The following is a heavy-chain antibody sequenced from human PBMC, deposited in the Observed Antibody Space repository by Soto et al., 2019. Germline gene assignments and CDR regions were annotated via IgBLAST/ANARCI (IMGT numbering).Heavy chain of an antibody. CDR1: GDSVSSTTYY. J-gene: IGHJ5*02. V-gene: IGHV4-61*01. Sequence: PSETLSLTCTVSGDSVSSTTYYWSWIRQPPGKGLEWIGFIYYTGSTHYNPSLKSRVTISIDTSKNQFSLKLSSVTAADTAVYDGARERPDGARLDPWGQGTLVTVAS. D-gene: IGHD6-6*01. CDR2: IYYTGST. CDR3: ARERPDGARLDP.